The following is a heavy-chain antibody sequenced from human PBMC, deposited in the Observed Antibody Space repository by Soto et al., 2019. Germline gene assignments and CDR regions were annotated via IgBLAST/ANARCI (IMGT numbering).Heavy chain of an antibody. CDR2: ICAYNGDA. J-gene: IGHJ4*02. D-gene: IGHD6-6*01. CDR3: ARTSSKYFTSSEYAH. CDR1: GYTFTNYG. V-gene: IGHV1-18*04. Sequence: QVQLVQSGGEMNLPPASVKVACKASGYTFTNYGIGWVRQAPGQGLEWIAWICAYNGDANYAQNFQGRVTLTTDPSRSNAYQGLRELSLDDTGMFYCARTSSKYFTSSEYAHWGQGSLVTVS.